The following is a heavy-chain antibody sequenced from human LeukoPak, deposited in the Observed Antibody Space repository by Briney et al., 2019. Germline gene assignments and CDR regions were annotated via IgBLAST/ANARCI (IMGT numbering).Heavy chain of an antibody. D-gene: IGHD3-10*01. J-gene: IGHJ4*02. Sequence: ASVTVSCKASGYTFTNYYIHWVRQAPGQGLEWMGLINPRDGSTTYAQRFQGRVTMTRETSTSTVYMDLSNLRSDDTAVYYCAKSYGSGRAHDFWGQGTLVTVSS. CDR1: GYTFTNYY. CDR2: INPRDGST. V-gene: IGHV1-46*01. CDR3: AKSYGSGRAHDF.